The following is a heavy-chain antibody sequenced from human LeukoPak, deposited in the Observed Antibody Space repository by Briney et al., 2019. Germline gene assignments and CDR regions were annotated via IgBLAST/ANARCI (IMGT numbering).Heavy chain of an antibody. CDR1: GFTFSNYW. D-gene: IGHD3-9*01. CDR3: ANGPTYYDILTGPPGGY. Sequence: GGSLRLSCSASGFTFSNYWMHWVRQAPGKGLMWVSRIYGDGSSTTYADSVKGRFTISRDNSKNTLYLQMNSLRAEDTAVYYCANGPTYYDILTGPPGGYWGQGTLVTVSS. J-gene: IGHJ4*02. CDR2: IYGDGSST. V-gene: IGHV3-74*03.